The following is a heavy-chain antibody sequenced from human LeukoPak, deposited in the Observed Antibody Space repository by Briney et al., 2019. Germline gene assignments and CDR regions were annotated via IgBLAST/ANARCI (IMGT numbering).Heavy chain of an antibody. CDR3: ARGNRRNFFDY. CDR2: INHSGST. V-gene: IGHV4-34*01. D-gene: IGHD3-16*02. J-gene: IGHJ4*02. Sequence: XRQXXXKGLEWIGEINHSGSTNYNPSLKSRVTISVDTSKNQFSLKLSSVTAADTAVYYCARGNRRNFFDYWGQGTLVTVSS.